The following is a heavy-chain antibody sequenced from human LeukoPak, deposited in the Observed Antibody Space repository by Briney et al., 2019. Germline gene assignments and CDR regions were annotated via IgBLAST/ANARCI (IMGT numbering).Heavy chain of an antibody. D-gene: IGHD2-21*01. V-gene: IGHV3-30-3*01. CDR2: ISYDGSNK. CDR1: GFTFSSYA. Sequence: GGSLRLSCAASGFTFSSYAMHWVRQAPGKGLEWVAVISYDGSNKYYADSVKGRFTISRDNSKNTLYLQMDSLRLEDTAVYYCARVKASIFYYFDYWGQGTLVTVSS. J-gene: IGHJ4*02. CDR3: ARVKASIFYYFDY.